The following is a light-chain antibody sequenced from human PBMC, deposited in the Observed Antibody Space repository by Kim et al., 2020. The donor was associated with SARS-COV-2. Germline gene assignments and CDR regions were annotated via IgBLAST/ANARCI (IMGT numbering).Light chain of an antibody. V-gene: IGKV3-15*01. CDR1: QSVSNN. J-gene: IGKJ4*01. Sequence: EIVMTQSPATLSVSPGERATLSCRASQSVSNNLAWYQQKPGQAPRLLIYGASTRATGIPARFSGSGSGTEFTLTISSLHSEDFAVYYCQQYHHWPPLTFGGGTKVDIK. CDR3: QQYHHWPPLT. CDR2: GAS.